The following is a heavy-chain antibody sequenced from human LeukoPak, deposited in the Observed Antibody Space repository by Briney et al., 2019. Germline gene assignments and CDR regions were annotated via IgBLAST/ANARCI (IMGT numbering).Heavy chain of an antibody. Sequence: ASVKVSCKASGYTFISSGISWVRQAPGQGLEWMGWVNSNTGNPTYAQGLTGRFVFFWDTSVSTAYLQISSLKAEDTAVYYCARVRYTSGLYYFESWGQGTLVIVSS. J-gene: IGHJ4*02. CDR1: GYTFISSG. V-gene: IGHV7-4-1*02. CDR3: ARVRYTSGLYYFES. D-gene: IGHD6-19*01. CDR2: VNSNTGNP.